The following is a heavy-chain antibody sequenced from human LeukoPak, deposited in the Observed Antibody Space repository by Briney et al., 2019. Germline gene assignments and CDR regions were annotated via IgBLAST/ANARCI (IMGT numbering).Heavy chain of an antibody. Sequence: GGSLRLSCAASGFTFSSYAMSWVRQAPGKGLEWVSAISGSGGSTYYADSVKGRFTISRDNSKNALYLQMNSLRAEDTAVYYCAKDKGASSSWYLDYWGQGTLVTVSS. V-gene: IGHV3-23*01. J-gene: IGHJ4*02. CDR3: AKDKGASSSWYLDY. CDR2: ISGSGGST. D-gene: IGHD6-13*01. CDR1: GFTFSSYA.